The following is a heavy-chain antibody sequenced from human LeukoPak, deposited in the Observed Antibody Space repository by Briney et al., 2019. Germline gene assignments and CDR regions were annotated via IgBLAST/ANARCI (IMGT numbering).Heavy chain of an antibody. CDR1: GYTFTSYY. D-gene: IGHD3-3*01. V-gene: IGHV1-2*06. CDR3: ASFWIKGDHPFDY. J-gene: IGHJ4*02. Sequence: ASVKVSCKASGYTFTSYYMHWVRQAPGQGLEWMGRINPNSGGTNYAQKFQGRVTMTRDTSISTAYMELSRLRSDDTAVYYCASFWIKGDHPFDYWGQGTLVTVSS. CDR2: INPNSGGT.